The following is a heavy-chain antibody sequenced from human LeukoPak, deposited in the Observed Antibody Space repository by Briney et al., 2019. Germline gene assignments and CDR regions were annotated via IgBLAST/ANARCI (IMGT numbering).Heavy chain of an antibody. CDR3: ARDGIDGFIDF. J-gene: IGHJ4*02. Sequence: GGSLRLSCAASGFTFSSYWLSWVRQAPGTGLEWVANIDKDGSKKYYVDSVKGRFTISRDNAKNSLYLQMNSLRVEDTAVYYCARDGIDGFIDFWGQGTLVTVSS. V-gene: IGHV3-7*01. CDR2: IDKDGSKK. CDR1: GFTFSSYW. D-gene: IGHD5-24*01.